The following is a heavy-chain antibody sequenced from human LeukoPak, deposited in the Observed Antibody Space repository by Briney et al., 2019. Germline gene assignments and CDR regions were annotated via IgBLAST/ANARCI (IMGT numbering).Heavy chain of an antibody. D-gene: IGHD4-23*01. CDR2: IRSKAYGGTT. V-gene: IGHV3-49*04. CDR3: TTQRVIYGGNYFDY. Sequence: GGSLRLSCAASGFTFDDYGMSWVRQAPGKGLEWVGFIRSKAYGGTTEYAASVKGRFTISRDDSKSIAYLQMNSLKTEDTAVYYCTTQRVIYGGNYFDYWGQGTLVTVSS. CDR1: GFTFDDYG. J-gene: IGHJ4*02.